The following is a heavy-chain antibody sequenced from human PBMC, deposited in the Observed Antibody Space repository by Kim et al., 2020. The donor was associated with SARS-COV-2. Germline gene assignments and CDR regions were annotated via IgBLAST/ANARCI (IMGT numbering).Heavy chain of an antibody. Sequence: GGSLRLSCAASGFTFSSYGMHWVRQAPGKGLEWVAVISYDGSNKYYADSVKGRFTISRDNSKNTLYLQMNSLRAEDTAVYYCAKEGDGPYRIAAAGRYWDYYYGMDVWGQGTTVTVSS. J-gene: IGHJ6*02. CDR1: GFTFSSYG. CDR3: AKEGDGPYRIAAAGRYWDYYYGMDV. CDR2: ISYDGSNK. V-gene: IGHV3-30*18. D-gene: IGHD6-13*01.